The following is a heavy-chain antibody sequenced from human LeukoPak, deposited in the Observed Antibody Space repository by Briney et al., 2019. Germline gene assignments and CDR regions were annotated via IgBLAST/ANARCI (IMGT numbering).Heavy chain of an antibody. Sequence: GGSLSLSCAASGFTVSSNYMSWVRQAPGKGLEWVSVIYSGGSTYYADSVKGRFTISRDNSKNTLYLQMNSLRAEDTAVYYCARSETGSYYYYGMDVWGQGTTVTVSS. J-gene: IGHJ6*02. V-gene: IGHV3-53*01. CDR1: GFTVSSNY. CDR2: IYSGGST. CDR3: ARSETGSYYYYGMDV. D-gene: IGHD3-10*01.